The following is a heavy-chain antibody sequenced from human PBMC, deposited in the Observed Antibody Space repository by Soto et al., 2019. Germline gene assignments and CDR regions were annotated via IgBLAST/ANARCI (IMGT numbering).Heavy chain of an antibody. V-gene: IGHV3-23*01. J-gene: IGHJ1*01. D-gene: IGHD2-15*01. Sequence: EVQLLESGGGLVQPGGSLRLSCAASGFTFSSYAMSWVRQAPGKGLEWVSAISGSGGSTYYEDFVKGRFTISRDNSKNTLYLQMNSQRAEDTAVDYCANWEYCSGGSCYRAEYFQHWGQGTLVTVAS. CDR1: GFTFSSYA. CDR3: ANWEYCSGGSCYRAEYFQH. CDR2: ISGSGGST.